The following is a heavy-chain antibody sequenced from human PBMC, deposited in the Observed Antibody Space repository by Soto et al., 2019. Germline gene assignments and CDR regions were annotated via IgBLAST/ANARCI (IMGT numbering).Heavy chain of an antibody. Sequence: EVQLVESGGGLVQPGGSLRLSCAASGFIFSSYWMSWVRQAPGKGLEWVASIKQDGRDIYYVDSVRGRFIVSRDNARNSLYLQMNSLRAEDTAVYFCAREGDGNCTTASCYNGWFDSWGQGTLVAVSS. CDR3: AREGDGNCTTASCYNGWFDS. CDR2: IKQDGRDI. CDR1: GFIFSSYW. V-gene: IGHV3-7*01. D-gene: IGHD2-2*01. J-gene: IGHJ5*01.